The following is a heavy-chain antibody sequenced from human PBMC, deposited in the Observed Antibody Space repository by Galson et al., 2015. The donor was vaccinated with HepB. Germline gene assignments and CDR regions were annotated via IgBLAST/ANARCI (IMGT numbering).Heavy chain of an antibody. CDR2: IRYEGSNK. CDR1: GFTFRSYG. V-gene: IGHV3-30*02. J-gene: IGHJ3*02. CDR3: AKGRVHSGTYSDAFDI. Sequence: SLRLSCAASGFTFRSYGMSWVRQAPGKGLEWVAFIRYEGSNKYYEDSVKGRFTISRDNSKNTVYLQMNSLRVEDTAMYYCAKGRVHSGTYSDAFDIWGQGTMVTISS. D-gene: IGHD1-26*01.